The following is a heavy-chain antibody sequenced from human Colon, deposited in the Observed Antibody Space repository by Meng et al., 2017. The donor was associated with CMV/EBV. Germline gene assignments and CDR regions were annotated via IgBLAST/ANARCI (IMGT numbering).Heavy chain of an antibody. Sequence: SETLSLTCTVSGGPVNSGSYYWSWIRQPPGKGLEWIGHVFYIGNTNYNPSLKSRVSMSIDTSKNQFSLRLSSVTAADTALYYCARDVVYPYYFDSWGQGIPVTAPQ. J-gene: IGHJ4*02. D-gene: IGHD1-14*01. CDR3: ARDVVYPYYFDS. CDR1: GGPVNSGSYY. V-gene: IGHV4-61*01. CDR2: VFYIGNT.